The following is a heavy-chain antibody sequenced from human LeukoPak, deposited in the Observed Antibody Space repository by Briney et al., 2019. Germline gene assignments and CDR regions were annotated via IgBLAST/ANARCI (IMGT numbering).Heavy chain of an antibody. CDR2: ITAGNGNT. V-gene: IGHV1-3*01. J-gene: IGHJ3*02. Sequence: ASVKVSCKASGYTFTSYAMHWVRQAPGQRLEWMGWITAGNGNTKYSQKFQGRVTITRDTSVSTAYMELSSLRSEDTAVYYCARALPSGDYGDYGDAFDIWGQGTMVTVSS. CDR1: GYTFTSYA. D-gene: IGHD4-17*01. CDR3: ARALPSGDYGDYGDAFDI.